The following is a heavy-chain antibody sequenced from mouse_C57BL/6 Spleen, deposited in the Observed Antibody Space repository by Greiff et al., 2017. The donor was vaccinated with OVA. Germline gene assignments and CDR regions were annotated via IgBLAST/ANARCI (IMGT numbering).Heavy chain of an antibody. J-gene: IGHJ2*01. Sequence: EVQLQQSGPELVEPGASVKISCKASGYSFTGYYMNWVKQSPDKSLEWIGEINPSTGGTTYNQKFKTKATLTVDKSSSTAYMQLKSLTAEDSAVYYCAREGGIDYWDCFDYWGQGTTLTVSS. D-gene: IGHD1-1*01. CDR3: AREGGIDYWDCFDY. CDR1: GYSFTGYY. CDR2: INPSTGGT. V-gene: IGHV1-42*01.